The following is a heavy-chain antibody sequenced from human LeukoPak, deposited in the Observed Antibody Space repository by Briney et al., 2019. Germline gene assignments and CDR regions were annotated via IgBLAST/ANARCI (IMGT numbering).Heavy chain of an antibody. V-gene: IGHV1-3*01. CDR1: GYTFTGYA. J-gene: IGHJ4*02. D-gene: IGHD2-21*01. Sequence: ASVKVSCKASGYTFTGYAMHWVRQAPGQRLEWMGWINAGNGNTKYSQKFQGRVTITRDTSASTAYMELSSLRSEDTAVYYCARAILGAAYDYWGQGTLVTVSS. CDR2: INAGNGNT. CDR3: ARAILGAAYDY.